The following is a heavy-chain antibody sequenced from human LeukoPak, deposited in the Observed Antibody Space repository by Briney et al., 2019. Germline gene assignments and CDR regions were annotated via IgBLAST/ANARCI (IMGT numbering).Heavy chain of an antibody. J-gene: IGHJ5*02. CDR2: IYHSGNT. CDR1: GYSISSGYY. V-gene: IGHV4-38-2*01. Sequence: SETLSLTCAVSGYSISSGYYWGWIRQPPGKGLDWIGSIYHSGNTYYNPSLKSRVTISVDTSKNQFSLKLSSVTATDTAVYYCARQGGSYWDWFDPWGQGTLVTVSS. CDR3: ARQGGSYWDWFDP. D-gene: IGHD2-15*01.